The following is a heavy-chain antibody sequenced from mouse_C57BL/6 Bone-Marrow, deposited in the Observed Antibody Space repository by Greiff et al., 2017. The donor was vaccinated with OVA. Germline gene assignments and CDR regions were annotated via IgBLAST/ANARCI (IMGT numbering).Heavy chain of an antibody. V-gene: IGHV1-7*01. Sequence: QVQLKQSGAELAKPGASVKLSCKASGYTFTSYWMHWVKQRPGQGLEWIGYINPSSGYTKYNQKFKDKATLTADKSSSTAYMQLSSLTYEDSAVYYCASGLQGYFDVWGTGTTVTVSS. D-gene: IGHD6-1*01. J-gene: IGHJ1*03. CDR2: INPSSGYT. CDR1: GYTFTSYW. CDR3: ASGLQGYFDV.